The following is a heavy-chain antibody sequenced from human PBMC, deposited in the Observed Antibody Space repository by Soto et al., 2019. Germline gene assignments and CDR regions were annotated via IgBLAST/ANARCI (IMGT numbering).Heavy chain of an antibody. J-gene: IGHJ3*02. CDR3: ARVETFYGDRKDDAFDI. D-gene: IGHD4-17*01. CDR2: MNPNSGNT. Sequence: ASVKVSCKASGYTFTSYDINWVRQATGQGLEWMGWMNPNSGNTGYAQKFQGRVTMTRNTSISTAYMELSSLRSEDTAVYYCARVETFYGDRKDDAFDIWGQGTMVTVSS. V-gene: IGHV1-8*01. CDR1: GYTFTSYD.